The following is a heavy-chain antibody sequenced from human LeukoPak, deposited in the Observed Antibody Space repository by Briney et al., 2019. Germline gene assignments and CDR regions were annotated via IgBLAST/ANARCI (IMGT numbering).Heavy chain of an antibody. Sequence: GASVNVSFKASGGTFSIYANSWVRRAPGQGLEWMGVINPSGCSTSYAQKFQGRVTMTRNTSITTAYMELSSMRSEDTAVYYCARTTGRDPPLGFWSGYYNRYNWFDPWGQGTLVTVSS. J-gene: IGHJ5*02. CDR2: INPSGCST. D-gene: IGHD3-3*01. CDR3: ARTTGRDPPLGFWSGYYNRYNWFDP. CDR1: GGTFSIYA. V-gene: IGHV1-8*02.